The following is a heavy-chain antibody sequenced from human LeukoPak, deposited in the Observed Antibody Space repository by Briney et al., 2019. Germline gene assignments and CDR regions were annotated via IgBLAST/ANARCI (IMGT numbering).Heavy chain of an antibody. J-gene: IGHJ4*02. Sequence: GASVKVSCKVSGYTLTELSKHWVRQAPGKGLEWMGGFDPEDGETIYAQKFQGRVTMTEDTSTDTAYMELSSLRSEDTAVYYCATPSADYYGSGSYYRWGQGTLVTVSS. CDR1: GYTLTELS. D-gene: IGHD3-10*01. CDR2: FDPEDGET. CDR3: ATPSADYYGSGSYYR. V-gene: IGHV1-24*01.